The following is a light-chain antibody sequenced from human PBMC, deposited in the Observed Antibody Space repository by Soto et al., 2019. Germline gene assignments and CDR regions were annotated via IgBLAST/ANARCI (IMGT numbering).Light chain of an antibody. CDR3: QQRNSGPPWT. CDR1: QSVSRS. CDR2: DAS. J-gene: IGKJ1*01. Sequence: EIALTQSPATLSLSPGGRATLSCRASQSVSRSLVWYQQKPGQAPRLLIYDASKRAFDIPDRFSGSGCGTDFTLTISSLEPEDFAVYYCQQRNSGPPWTFGQGTKVEIK. V-gene: IGKV3-11*01.